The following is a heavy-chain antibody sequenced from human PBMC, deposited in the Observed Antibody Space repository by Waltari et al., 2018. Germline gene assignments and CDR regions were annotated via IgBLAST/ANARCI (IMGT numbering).Heavy chain of an antibody. CDR2: IIPILGIA. D-gene: IGHD3-22*01. J-gene: IGHJ5*02. CDR1: GGTFSSYT. V-gene: IGHV1-69*08. CDR3: ARDLAPYYYDAQNWFDP. Sequence: QVQLVQSGAEVKKPGSSVKVSCKASGGTFSSYTISWVRQAPGQGLEWMGRIIPILGIANDAQKFQGRVTITADKSTSTADMELSSLRSEDTAVYYCARDLAPYYYDAQNWFDPWGQGTLVTVSS.